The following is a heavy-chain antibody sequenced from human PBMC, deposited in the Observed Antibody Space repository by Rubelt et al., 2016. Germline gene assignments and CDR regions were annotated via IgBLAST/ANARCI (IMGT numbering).Heavy chain of an antibody. CDR3: TLQEEASFAFDI. Sequence: EVQLVESGGGLVKPGGSLRLSCAASGFTFSNAWMSWVRQAPGKGLEWVGRINSKTDGGTTDYAAPVKGRFTISREDSKNTLYLQMNSLKTEDTAVYYCTLQEEASFAFDIWGQGTMVTVSS. CDR1: GFTFSNAW. V-gene: IGHV3-15*01. J-gene: IGHJ3*02. CDR2: INSKTDGGTT.